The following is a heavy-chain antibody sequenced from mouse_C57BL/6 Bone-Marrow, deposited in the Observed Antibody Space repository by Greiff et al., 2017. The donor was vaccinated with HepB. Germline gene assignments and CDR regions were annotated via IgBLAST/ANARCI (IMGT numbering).Heavy chain of an antibody. CDR1: GYSITSDY. J-gene: IGHJ2*01. CDR2: ISYSGST. D-gene: IGHD1-1*01. CDR3: ARYYYGSSHYFDY. V-gene: IGHV3-8*01. Sequence: DVKLVESGPGLAKPSQTLSLTCSVTGYSITSDYWNWIRKFPGNKLEYMGYISYSGSTYYNPSLKSRISITRDTSKNQYYLQLNSVTTEDTATYYCARYYYGSSHYFDYWGQGTTLTVSS.